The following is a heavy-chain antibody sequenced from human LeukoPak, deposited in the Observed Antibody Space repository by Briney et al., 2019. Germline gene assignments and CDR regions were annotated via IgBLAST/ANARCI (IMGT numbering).Heavy chain of an antibody. CDR3: ARETIVVVPAPFYYMDV. V-gene: IGHV4-4*07. CDR2: IYTSGST. J-gene: IGHJ6*03. D-gene: IGHD2-2*01. CDR1: GGSISNHY. Sequence: SETLSLTCNVSGGSISNHYWSWIRQPAGKGLEWIGRIYTSGSTNYNPSLKSRVTMSVDTSKNQFSLKLSSVTAADTAVYYCARETIVVVPAPFYYMDVWGKGTTVTVSS.